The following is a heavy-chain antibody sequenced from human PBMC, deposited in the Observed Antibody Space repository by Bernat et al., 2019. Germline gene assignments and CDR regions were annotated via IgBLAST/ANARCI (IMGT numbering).Heavy chain of an antibody. V-gene: IGHV3-15*01. Sequence: EVQLVESGGGLVKPGGSLRLSCAASGFTFSNAWMSWVRQAPGKGLEWVGRIKSKTDGGTTDYAAPVKGRFTISRDDSKNTLYLQMNSLKTEDTAVYYCTTIRDGIFGVVILYYYYYMDVWGKGTTVTVSS. D-gene: IGHD3-3*01. CDR1: GFTFSNAW. CDR3: TTIRDGIFGVVILYYYYYMDV. J-gene: IGHJ6*03. CDR2: IKSKTDGGTT.